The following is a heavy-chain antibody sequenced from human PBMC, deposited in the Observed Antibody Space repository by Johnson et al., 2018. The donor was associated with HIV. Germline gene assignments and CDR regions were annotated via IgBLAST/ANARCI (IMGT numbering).Heavy chain of an antibody. CDR1: GFTFNDFD. D-gene: IGHD3-22*01. CDR2: INWNGGRT. CDR3: VRERRHFYDSSGYPDYDAFDI. J-gene: IGHJ3*02. Sequence: VQLVESGGSVERPGGSLRLSCVGSGFTFNDFDMSWVRQAPGKGLEWVSGINWNGGRTGYADSVKGRFTISRDNAKNSLYLQMNSLRAEDSALYYCVRERRHFYDSSGYPDYDAFDIWGQGTMVTVSP. V-gene: IGHV3-20*04.